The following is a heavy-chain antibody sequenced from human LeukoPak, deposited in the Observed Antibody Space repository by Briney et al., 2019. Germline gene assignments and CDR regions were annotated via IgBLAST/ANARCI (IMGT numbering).Heavy chain of an antibody. CDR1: GFTFSSYS. CDR2: ISSSSSYI. CDR3: ARIKRLWFYMDV. V-gene: IGHV3-21*01. J-gene: IGHJ6*03. Sequence: GGSLRLSCAASGFTFSSYSMNWVRQAPGKGLEWVSSISSSSSYIYYADSVKGRFTISRDNAKNSLYLQMNSLRAEDTAVYYCARIKRLWFYMDVWGKGTTVTVSS. D-gene: IGHD5-18*01.